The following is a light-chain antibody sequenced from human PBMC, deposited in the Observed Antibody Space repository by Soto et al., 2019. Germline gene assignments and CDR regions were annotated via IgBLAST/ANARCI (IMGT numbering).Light chain of an antibody. V-gene: IGKV3-11*01. CDR3: QQRSKWPST. Sequence: EIVLTQSPVTLSLSPGERATLSCRASQSVSSYVAWYQQKPGQAPMLLIYDASKRATGIPARFSGSGSGTDFTLSISSLEPEDFAVYYCQQRSKWPSTFGGGTKVEIK. CDR2: DAS. CDR1: QSVSSY. J-gene: IGKJ4*01.